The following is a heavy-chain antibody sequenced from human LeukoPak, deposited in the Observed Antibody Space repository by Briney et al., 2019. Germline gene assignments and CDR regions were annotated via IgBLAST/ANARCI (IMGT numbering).Heavy chain of an antibody. Sequence: GGSLRLSCAASGFTFDDYAMQWVRQAPGKGLEWVPLISGDGGSTSYADSVKGRFTISRDNSKNSLYLQMNRLRTEDTALYYCAKDISDGYNPKEGYWGQGTLVTVSS. CDR3: AKDISDGYNPKEGY. V-gene: IGHV3-43*02. CDR1: GFTFDDYA. D-gene: IGHD5-24*01. CDR2: ISGDGGST. J-gene: IGHJ4*02.